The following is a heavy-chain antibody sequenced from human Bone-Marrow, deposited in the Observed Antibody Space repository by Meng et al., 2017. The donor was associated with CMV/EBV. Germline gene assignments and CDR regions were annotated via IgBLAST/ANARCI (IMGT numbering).Heavy chain of an antibody. J-gene: IGHJ4*02. CDR2: INHSGST. Sequence: SETLSLTCAVYGGSFSGYYWSWIRQPPGKGLEWIGAINHSGSTNYNPSLKSRVTISVDTSKNQFSLKLSSVTAADTAVYYCARGDFWSGYYTGRPFDYWGQGTLVTVSS. CDR3: ARGDFWSGYYTGRPFDY. D-gene: IGHD3-3*01. V-gene: IGHV4-34*01. CDR1: GGSFSGYY.